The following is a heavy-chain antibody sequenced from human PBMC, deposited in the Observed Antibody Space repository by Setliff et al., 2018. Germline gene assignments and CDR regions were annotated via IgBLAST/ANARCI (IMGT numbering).Heavy chain of an antibody. D-gene: IGHD6-19*01. CDR1: GGSISSGNYY. CDR3: ARFIAVSGLDY. CDR2: IQTSGTT. J-gene: IGHJ4*02. V-gene: IGHV4-61*09. Sequence: PSETLSLTCTVSGGSISSGNYYWSWIRQPAGKGLEWIGHIQTSGTTNYNPSLKSRMTISLDMSKNQFSLTLRSVTAADTAVYYCARFIAVSGLDYWGQGTLVTVSS.